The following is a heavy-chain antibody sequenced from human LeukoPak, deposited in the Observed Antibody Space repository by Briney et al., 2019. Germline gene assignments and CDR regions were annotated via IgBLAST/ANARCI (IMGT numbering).Heavy chain of an antibody. CDR2: ISYDGSNK. Sequence: GGSLRLSCAASGFTFSSYAMHWVRQAPGKGLEWVAVISYDGSNKYYADSVKGRFTISRDNSKNTLYLQMNSLRAEDTAVYYCARIYHLYYDILTGSHPEDYWGQGTLVTVSS. D-gene: IGHD3-9*01. J-gene: IGHJ4*02. CDR3: ARIYHLYYDILTGSHPEDY. V-gene: IGHV3-30-3*01. CDR1: GFTFSSYA.